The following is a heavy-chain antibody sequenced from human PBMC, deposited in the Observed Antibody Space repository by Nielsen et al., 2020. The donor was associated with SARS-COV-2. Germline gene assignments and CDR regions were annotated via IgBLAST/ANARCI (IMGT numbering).Heavy chain of an antibody. Sequence: GESLKISCQGSGYNFATYWIAWVRQMPGKGLEWMGVLYPGDSDTRYSPSFQGQVIISFDKSITTAYLQWNSLQASDSAMYYCARLQSSTGGGMDVWGQGTAVTVSS. D-gene: IGHD6-13*01. CDR2: LYPGDSDT. V-gene: IGHV5-51*01. CDR1: GYNFATYW. CDR3: ARLQSSTGGGMDV. J-gene: IGHJ6*02.